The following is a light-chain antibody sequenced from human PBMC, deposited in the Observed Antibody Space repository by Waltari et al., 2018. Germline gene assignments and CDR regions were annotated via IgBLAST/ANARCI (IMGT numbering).Light chain of an antibody. V-gene: IGLV2-14*03. CDR3: SSYTSSSTHVV. J-gene: IGLJ2*01. Sequence: QSALTQPPSVSGSPGQPITISCTGTTSDVVGYNNVSRYQQHPGKAPKLMIVDVRKRPSGVSNRCAGSKAGNTAALTICGLQAEDEAYYYWSSYTSSSTHVVCGGGTKLTVL. CDR1: TSDVVGYNN. CDR2: DVR.